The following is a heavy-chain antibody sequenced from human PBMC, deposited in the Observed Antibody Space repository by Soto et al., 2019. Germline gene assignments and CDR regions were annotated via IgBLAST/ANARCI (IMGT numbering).Heavy chain of an antibody. CDR1: GFTFSSYW. Sequence: EVQLVESGGGLVQSGGSLRLSCAASGFTFSSYWMSWVRQGPGKGPEWVANIKQDGSEISYVDSVKGRFTISRDNAKSSLYPQMTSLRTEDTAVYHCAKSLSAIPGDSWGQGTLVTVSP. CDR2: IKQDGSEI. D-gene: IGHD2-2*01. J-gene: IGHJ4*02. CDR3: AKSLSAIPGDS. V-gene: IGHV3-7*05.